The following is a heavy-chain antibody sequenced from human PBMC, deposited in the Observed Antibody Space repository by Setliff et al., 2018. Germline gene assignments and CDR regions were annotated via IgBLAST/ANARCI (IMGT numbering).Heavy chain of an antibody. CDR1: GYSFTSYW. CDR3: AREHVSGHSEY. CDR2: IYPGDSDT. Sequence: GESLKISCKGSGYSFTSYWIAWVRQMPGKGLEWMGIIYPGDSDTRYSPSFQGQVTFSSDKSINTAYLHLSSLKASDTAMYYCAREHVSGHSEYWGQGTLVTVSS. D-gene: IGHD1-26*01. J-gene: IGHJ4*02. V-gene: IGHV5-51*01.